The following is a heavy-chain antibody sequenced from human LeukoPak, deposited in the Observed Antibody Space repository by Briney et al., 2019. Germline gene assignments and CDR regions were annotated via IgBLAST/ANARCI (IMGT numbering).Heavy chain of an antibody. CDR3: ARDGHIVVVTAILDPYYFDY. Sequence: ASVKVSCKASGYTFTSSGISWVRQAPGQGLEWMGWISAYNGNTNYAQKLQGRVTMTTDTSTSTAYMDLRSLRSDDTSVYYCARDGHIVVVTAILDPYYFDYWGQGTLVTVSS. CDR1: GYTFTSSG. J-gene: IGHJ4*02. D-gene: IGHD2-21*02. V-gene: IGHV1-18*01. CDR2: ISAYNGNT.